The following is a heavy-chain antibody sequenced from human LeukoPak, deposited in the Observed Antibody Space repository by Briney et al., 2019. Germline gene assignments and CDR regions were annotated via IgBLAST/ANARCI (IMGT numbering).Heavy chain of an antibody. Sequence: SETLSLTCTVSGGSIGTYYWSWSRQAPGKRLEWIGYIYVTGSTRYNPYLQTRVTISLDRSRNQFFLNMRSVTAADTAVYCARHIGGGIEAMDVWGKGSKVTVS. CDR1: GGSIGTYY. V-gene: IGHV4-4*09. CDR3: RHIGGGIEAMDV. J-gene: IGHJ6*01. CDR2: IYVTGST. D-gene: IGHD3-16*02.